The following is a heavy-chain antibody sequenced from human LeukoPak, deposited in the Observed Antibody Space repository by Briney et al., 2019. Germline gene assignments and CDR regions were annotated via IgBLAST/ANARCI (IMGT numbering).Heavy chain of an antibody. J-gene: IGHJ4*02. CDR3: ARGHRQWLRY. CDR1: GGSIRSSYYY. CDR2: IYDSGST. Sequence: SETLSLTCTVSGGSIRSSYYYWGWIRQPPGKGLEWIGSIYDSGSTYYNPSLKSRVTISVDTSENQFSLKLNSVTAADTAVYYCARGHRQWLRYWGQGTLVTVSS. D-gene: IGHD6-19*01. V-gene: IGHV4-39*01.